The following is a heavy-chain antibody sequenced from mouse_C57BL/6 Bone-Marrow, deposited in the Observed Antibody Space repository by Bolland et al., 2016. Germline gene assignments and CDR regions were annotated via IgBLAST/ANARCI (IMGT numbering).Heavy chain of an antibody. CDR3: ARHGAQAGAMDY. V-gene: IGHV3-8*01. J-gene: IGHJ3*01. D-gene: IGHD3-2*02. CDR2: GST. Sequence: GSTYYNTSLKSRISITRDTSKNQYYLQLNSVTTEDTATYYCARHGAQAGAMDYWGQGTLV.